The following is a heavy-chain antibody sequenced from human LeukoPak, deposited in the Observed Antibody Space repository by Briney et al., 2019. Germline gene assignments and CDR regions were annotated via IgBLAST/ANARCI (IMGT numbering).Heavy chain of an antibody. CDR2: INPNSGGT. CDR1: GYTFTGYY. Sequence: ASVKVSCKASGYTFTGYYMHWVRQAPGQGLEWMGRINPNSGGTNYAQKFQGRVTMTRDTSISTAYMELSRLRSDDTAVYYCARDFVQWLVYFDYWGQGTLSPSPQ. J-gene: IGHJ4*02. D-gene: IGHD6-19*01. V-gene: IGHV1-2*06. CDR3: ARDFVQWLVYFDY.